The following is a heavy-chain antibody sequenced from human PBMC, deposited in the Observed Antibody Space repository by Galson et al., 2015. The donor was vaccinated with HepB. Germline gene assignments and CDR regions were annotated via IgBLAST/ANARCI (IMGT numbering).Heavy chain of an antibody. J-gene: IGHJ4*02. CDR2: ISSSSSYT. CDR1: GFTFSDYY. Sequence: SLRLSCAASGFTFSDYYMSWIRQAPGKGLECISYISSSSSYTNYADSVKGRFTISRDNAKNSLYLQMNSLRAEDTAVYYCARFIAAAGLDYWGQGTLVTVSS. CDR3: ARFIAAAGLDY. D-gene: IGHD6-13*01. V-gene: IGHV3-11*03.